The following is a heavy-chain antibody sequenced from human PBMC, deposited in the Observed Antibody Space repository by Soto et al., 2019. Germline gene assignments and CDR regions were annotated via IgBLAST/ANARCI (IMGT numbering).Heavy chain of an antibody. Sequence: VHLAQSGAEVKKPGASVTISCRASGYTFTSYYIHWVRQAPGQGLEWMGVMNPNSGSITYAQKFEGRVGMRMDASPSTVYLDVSGLTTGDTAVYLCARDFGSAYSKPTTTHYYYDFGLDGCGQGTTVTVSS. D-gene: IGHD4-4*01. CDR2: MNPNSGSI. V-gene: IGHV1-46*01. J-gene: IGHJ6*02. CDR3: ARDFGSAYSKPTTTHYYYDFGLDG. CDR1: GYTFTSYY.